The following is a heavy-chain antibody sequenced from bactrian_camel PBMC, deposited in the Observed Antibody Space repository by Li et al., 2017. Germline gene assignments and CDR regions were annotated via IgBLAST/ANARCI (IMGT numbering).Heavy chain of an antibody. CDR2: FHSGIESK. D-gene: IGHD6*01. CDR3: TTVTVGGTWWAFGY. CDR1: GSTFTSVD. V-gene: IGHV3S40*01. Sequence: VQLVESGGGLVQPGGSLTPSCAASGSTFTSVDMSWVRQAPGKGLEWVSTFHSGIESKYYGDSVKGRFTISRDNAKNTLYLQMDSLKSEDTALYYCTTVTVGGTWWAFGYWGQ. J-gene: IGHJ5*01.